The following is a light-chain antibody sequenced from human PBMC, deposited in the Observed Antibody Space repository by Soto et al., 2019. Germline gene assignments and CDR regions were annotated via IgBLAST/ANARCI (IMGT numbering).Light chain of an antibody. J-gene: IGKJ4*01. Sequence: ESVLTQSPGSLSLSPGERAALCCRGSQSVSSNYLAWYQQKPGQAPRPLIYGASSRATGIPDRFSGSGSGTDFTLTISRLEPEDFVVYYCQQYGSSPPLTFGGGTKVDIK. CDR1: QSVSSNY. CDR3: QQYGSSPPLT. V-gene: IGKV3-20*01. CDR2: GAS.